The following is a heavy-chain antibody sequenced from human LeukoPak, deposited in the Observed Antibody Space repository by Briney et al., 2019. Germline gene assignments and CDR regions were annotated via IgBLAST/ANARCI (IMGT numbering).Heavy chain of an antibody. V-gene: IGHV1-2*02. CDR3: ARXTVXXARTAAXDI. CDR2: INPNSGGT. D-gene: IGHD1-14*01. CDR1: GYTFTGYY. Sequence: ASVNVSCKASGYTFTGYYMHWVRQAPGQGLEWMGWINPNSGGTNYAXKFQGRVTMTRDTSISTAYMELSRLRSDDTAVYYCARXTVXXARTAAXDIWGQGTMVTVSS. J-gene: IGHJ3*02.